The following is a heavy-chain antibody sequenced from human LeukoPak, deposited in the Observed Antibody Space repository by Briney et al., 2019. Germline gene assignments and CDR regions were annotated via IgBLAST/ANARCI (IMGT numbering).Heavy chain of an antibody. J-gene: IGHJ4*02. V-gene: IGHV1-2*06. D-gene: IGHD3-3*01. CDR1: GYTFTGYY. CDR3: AGILRFLVWSTNFDY. Sequence: ASVKVSCKASGYTFTGYYMHWVRQAPGQGLEWMGRINPNSGGTNYAQKFQGRVTMTRDTSISTAYMELSRLRSDDTAVCYCAGILRFLVWSTNFDYWGQGALVTVSS. CDR2: INPNSGGT.